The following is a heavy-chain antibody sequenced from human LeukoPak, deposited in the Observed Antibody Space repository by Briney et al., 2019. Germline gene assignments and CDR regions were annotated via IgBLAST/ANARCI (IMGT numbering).Heavy chain of an antibody. CDR1: GGSFSGYY. Sequence: SETLSLTCAVYGGSFSGYYWSWIRQPPGKGLEWIGEIKHSGSTNYNPSLKSRVTISVDTSKNQFSLKLRSVTAADTAVYYCARIGYCSSTSCSPYMDVWGKGTTVTISS. V-gene: IGHV4-34*01. J-gene: IGHJ6*03. D-gene: IGHD2-2*01. CDR3: ARIGYCSSTSCSPYMDV. CDR2: IKHSGST.